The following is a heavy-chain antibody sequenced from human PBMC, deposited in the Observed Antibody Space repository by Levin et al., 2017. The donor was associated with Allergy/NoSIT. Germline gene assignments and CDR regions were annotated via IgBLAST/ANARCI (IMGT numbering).Heavy chain of an antibody. CDR1: GYTFTSYD. CDR3: ARELGTGGAFSFDI. V-gene: IGHV1-8*01. J-gene: IGHJ3*02. D-gene: IGHD7-27*01. Sequence: GESLKISCKASGYTFTSYDINWVRQATGQGLEWMGWMNPNSGNTGYAQKFQGRVTMTRNTSIGTAYMELSSLRYEGTAVYYCARELGTGGAFSFDIWGQGTMVTVSS. CDR2: MNPNSGNT.